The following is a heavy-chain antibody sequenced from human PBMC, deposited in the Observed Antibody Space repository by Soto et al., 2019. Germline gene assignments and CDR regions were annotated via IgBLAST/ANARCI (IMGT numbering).Heavy chain of an antibody. V-gene: IGHV3-33*01. D-gene: IGHD3-22*01. Sequence: GGSLRLSCAASGFTFSSYGMHWVRQAPGKGLEWVAVIWYDGSNKYYADSVKGRFTISRDNSKNTLYLQMNSLRAEDTAVYYCARGTTVVVISSPYYGMDVWGQGTTVTVSS. CDR2: IWYDGSNK. CDR3: ARGTTVVVISSPYYGMDV. CDR1: GFTFSSYG. J-gene: IGHJ6*02.